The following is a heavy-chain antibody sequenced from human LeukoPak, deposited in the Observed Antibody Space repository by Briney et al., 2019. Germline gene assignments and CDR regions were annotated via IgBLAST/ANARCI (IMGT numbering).Heavy chain of an antibody. V-gene: IGHV3-23*01. J-gene: IGHJ4*02. CDR3: AKLAYDSSGSYTAYFDY. D-gene: IGHD3-22*01. CDR1: GFTFSSYA. CDR2: ISGSGGST. Sequence: AGGSLRLSCAASGFTFSSYAMSWVRQAPGKGREWVSAISGSGGSTYYADSVKGRFTISRDNSKNTLYLQMNSLRAEVTAVYYCAKLAYDSSGSYTAYFDYWGQGTLVTVSS.